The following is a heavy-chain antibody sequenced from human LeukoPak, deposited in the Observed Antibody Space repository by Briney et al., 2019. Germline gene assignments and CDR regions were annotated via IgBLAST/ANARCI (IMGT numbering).Heavy chain of an antibody. CDR2: IYYSGST. CDR3: ARHHPLTIFGVVIAIPANRGFDY. Sequence: TSETLSLTCTVSGGSISSSSYYWGWLRQPPGKGLEWIGSIYYSGSTNYNPSLKSRVTISVDTSKNQFSLKLSSVTAADTAVYYCARHHPLTIFGVVIAIPANRGFDYWGQGTLVTVSS. J-gene: IGHJ4*02. D-gene: IGHD3-3*01. V-gene: IGHV4-39*01. CDR1: GGSISSSSYY.